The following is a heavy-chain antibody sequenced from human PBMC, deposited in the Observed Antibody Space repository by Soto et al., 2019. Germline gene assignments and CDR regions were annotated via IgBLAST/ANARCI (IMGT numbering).Heavy chain of an antibody. J-gene: IGHJ3*02. D-gene: IGHD3-16*02. CDR2: INAGNGNT. V-gene: IGHV1-3*01. Sequence: ASVNVSCKASGYTFTSYAMHWVRQAPGQRLEWMGWINAGNGNTKYSQKFQGRVTITRDTSASTAYMELSSLRSEDTAVYYCASSWYDYVWGSYRSDAFDIWGQGTMVTVSS. CDR3: ASSWYDYVWGSYRSDAFDI. CDR1: GYTFTSYA.